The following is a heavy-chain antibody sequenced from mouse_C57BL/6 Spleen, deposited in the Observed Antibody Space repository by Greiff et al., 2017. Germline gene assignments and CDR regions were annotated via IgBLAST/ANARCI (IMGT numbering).Heavy chain of an antibody. CDR2: IWSGGST. V-gene: IGHV2-2*01. CDR3: ARNRDYGSSFSPYYFDY. Sequence: QVQLQQSGPGLVQPSQSLSITCTVSGFSLTSYGVHWVRQSPGKGLEWLGVIWSGGSTDYNAAFISRLSISKDNSKSQVFFKMNSLQADDTAIYYCARNRDYGSSFSPYYFDYWGQGTTRTVSS. J-gene: IGHJ2*01. D-gene: IGHD1-1*01. CDR1: GFSLTSYG.